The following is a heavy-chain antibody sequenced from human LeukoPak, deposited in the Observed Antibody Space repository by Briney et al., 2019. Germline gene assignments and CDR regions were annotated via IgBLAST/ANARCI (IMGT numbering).Heavy chain of an antibody. Sequence: GGSLRLSCAASGFTFSTYGMHWVRQAPGKGLEWVTSIHYDGTNKYYAEAVKGRFTISRDNSKNTLYLQMNSLRAEDTALYYCAKGYYYGGYYMDVWGKGTTVTISS. J-gene: IGHJ6*03. D-gene: IGHD3-10*01. CDR1: GFTFSTYG. V-gene: IGHV3-30*02. CDR2: IHYDGTNK. CDR3: AKGYYYGGYYMDV.